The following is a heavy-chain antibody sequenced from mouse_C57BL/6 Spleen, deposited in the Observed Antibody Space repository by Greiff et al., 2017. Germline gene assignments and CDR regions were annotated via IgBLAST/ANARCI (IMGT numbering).Heavy chain of an antibody. D-gene: IGHD2-3*01. CDR1: GYTFTSYW. Sequence: EVQLQQSGTVLARPGASVKMSCKTSGYTFTSYWMHWVKQRPGQGLEWIGAIYPGNSDTSYNQKFKGKAKLTAVTSASTAYMELSSLTNEDSAVYYCTKGPIYDGYYYAMDYWGQGTSVTVSS. CDR3: TKGPIYDGYYYAMDY. CDR2: IYPGNSDT. J-gene: IGHJ4*01. V-gene: IGHV1-5*01.